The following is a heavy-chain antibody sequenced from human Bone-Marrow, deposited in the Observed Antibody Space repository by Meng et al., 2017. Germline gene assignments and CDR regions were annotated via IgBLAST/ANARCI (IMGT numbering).Heavy chain of an antibody. J-gene: IGHJ4*02. Sequence: GESLKISCAASGFTFSSYAMSWVRQAPGKGLEWVSAISGSGGSTYYADSVKGRFTISRDNSKNTLYLQMNSLRAEDTAVYYCARDSNPGSRSGSYYGSPHLDYWGQGTLVTVSS. CDR3: ARDSNPGSRSGSYYGSPHLDY. V-gene: IGHV3-23*01. CDR2: ISGSGGST. D-gene: IGHD3-10*01. CDR1: GFTFSSYA.